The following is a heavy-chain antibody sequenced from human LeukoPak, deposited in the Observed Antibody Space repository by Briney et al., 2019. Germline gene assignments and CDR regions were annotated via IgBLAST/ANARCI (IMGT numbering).Heavy chain of an antibody. CDR1: GFTFSNAW. Sequence: GGSLRLSCATSGFTFSNAWMSWVRQAPGKGLEWVGRIKSKTDGGTTEYAAPVKGRFTISRDDPKNTVYLQMNNLKIDDTAVYYCTTVPPWVTTGYFNYWGQGTLVTVSS. J-gene: IGHJ4*02. CDR2: IKSKTDGGTT. D-gene: IGHD4-17*01. CDR3: TTVPPWVTTGYFNY. V-gene: IGHV3-15*01.